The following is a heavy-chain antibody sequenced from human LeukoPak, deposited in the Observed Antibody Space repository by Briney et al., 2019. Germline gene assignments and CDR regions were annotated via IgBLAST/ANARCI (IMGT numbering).Heavy chain of an antibody. V-gene: IGHV3-21*01. CDR2: ISSSSSYI. D-gene: IGHD6-19*01. CDR1: GFTFSSYG. Sequence: GGSLRLSCAASGFTFSSYGMNWVRQAPGKGLEWVSSISSSSSYIYYADSVQGRFTISRDNAKNSLYLQMNSLRAEDTAVYYCARYSSGYTDYWGQGTLVTVSS. CDR3: ARYSSGYTDY. J-gene: IGHJ4*02.